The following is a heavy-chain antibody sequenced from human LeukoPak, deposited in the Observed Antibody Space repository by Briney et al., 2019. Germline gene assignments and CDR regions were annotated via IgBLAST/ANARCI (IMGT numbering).Heavy chain of an antibody. Sequence: ASVQVSCKASGYPFNCYYIHWVRQAPGQGLEWMGWINPNTGGANFALKFQARVSMTRDTSINTVFLGLSTLTSDDTAIYYCAREDNDYHYMFDSWGQGTPVTVSS. CDR1: GYPFNCYY. CDR2: INPNTGGA. J-gene: IGHJ4*02. V-gene: IGHV1-2*02. CDR3: AREDNDYHYMFDS. D-gene: IGHD5-12*01.